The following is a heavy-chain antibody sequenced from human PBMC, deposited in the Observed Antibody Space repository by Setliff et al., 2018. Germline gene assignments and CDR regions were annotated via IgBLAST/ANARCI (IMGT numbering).Heavy chain of an antibody. Sequence: PGGSLRLSCAASGFTFDDYGMSWVRQAPGKGLEWVSTVSGAGDFTYYADSVKGRFTISRDNSKNTLFLQMNSLRAEDTAVYYCAKGRLGGHHGWFDPWGQGTLVTVSS. CDR3: AKGRLGGHHGWFDP. J-gene: IGHJ5*02. V-gene: IGHV3-23*01. CDR1: GFTFDDYG. CDR2: VSGAGDFT. D-gene: IGHD3-16*01.